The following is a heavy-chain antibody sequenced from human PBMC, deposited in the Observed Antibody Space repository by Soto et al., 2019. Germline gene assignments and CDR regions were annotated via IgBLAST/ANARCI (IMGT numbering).Heavy chain of an antibody. CDR2: IYHTGRD. CDR3: ARSMVRGGWFDP. V-gene: IGHV4-30-4*01. CDR1: GGSFSSGGYY. D-gene: IGHD3-10*01. J-gene: IGHJ5*02. Sequence: QVQLQESGPGLVQPSQTLSLTCTVSGGSFSSGGYYWSWIRQPPGRGLEWIGYIYHTGRDYYEPSLKSRATISIDTSKNQFSLKLNSVTAADTAVYYCARSMVRGGWFDPWGQGTLVTVSS.